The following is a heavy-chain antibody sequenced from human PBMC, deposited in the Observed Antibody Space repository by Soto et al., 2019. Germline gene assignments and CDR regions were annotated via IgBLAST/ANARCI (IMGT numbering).Heavy chain of an antibody. Sequence: LRLSCAASGFTFSNYWMHWVRQAPGKGLVWVSRINGDGGSTTYADSVKGRFTISRDNAKNTLYLQMNNLRAEDTAVYYCAREGGNYFYGMDVWGQGTTVTVSS. CDR2: INGDGGST. CDR3: AREGGNYFYGMDV. CDR1: GFTFSNYW. V-gene: IGHV3-74*01. J-gene: IGHJ6*02.